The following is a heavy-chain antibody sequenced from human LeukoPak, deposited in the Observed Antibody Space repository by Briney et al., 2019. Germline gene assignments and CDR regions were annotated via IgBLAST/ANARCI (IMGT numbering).Heavy chain of an antibody. CDR1: GXXMSSYY. CDR2: IYYSGCT. J-gene: IGHJ5*02. V-gene: IGHV4-59*01. Sequence: SETLSXXCTXSGXXMSSYYWSWIRQPPVKGLEWIRNIYYSGCTNYNPSLKSRVTMSVDTSKNQFSLKLSSVTAADTAVYYCARAGTPITMIVVESNWFDPWGQGTLVTVSS. D-gene: IGHD3-22*01. CDR3: ARAGTPITMIVVESNWFDP.